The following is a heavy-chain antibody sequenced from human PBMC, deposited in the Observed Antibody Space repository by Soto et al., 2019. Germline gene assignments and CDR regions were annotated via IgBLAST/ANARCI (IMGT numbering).Heavy chain of an antibody. V-gene: IGHV3-21*01. CDR3: ARAMGRIVVVPAAIRNWFDP. Sequence: GGSLRLSCAASGFTFSSYSMNWVRQAPGKGLEWVSSISSSSSYIYYADSVKGRFTISRDNAKNSLYLQMNSLRAEDTAVYYCARAMGRIVVVPAAIRNWFDPWGQGXLVTVSS. CDR2: ISSSSSYI. CDR1: GFTFSSYS. D-gene: IGHD2-2*01. J-gene: IGHJ5*02.